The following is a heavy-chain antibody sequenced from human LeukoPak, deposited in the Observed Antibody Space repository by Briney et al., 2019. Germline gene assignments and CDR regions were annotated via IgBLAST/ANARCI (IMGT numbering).Heavy chain of an antibody. D-gene: IGHD3-9*01. J-gene: IGHJ5*02. CDR3: ARERDRYFDWLMEFDP. V-gene: IGHV3-7*03. CDR1: GFTFSSYA. Sequence: GGSLRLSCAASGFTFSSYAMSWVRQAPGKGLEWVANIKQDGGEKYYVDSMKGRFTISRDNAKNSLYLQMNSLRAEDTAVYYCARERDRYFDWLMEFDPWGQGTLVTVSS. CDR2: IKQDGGEK.